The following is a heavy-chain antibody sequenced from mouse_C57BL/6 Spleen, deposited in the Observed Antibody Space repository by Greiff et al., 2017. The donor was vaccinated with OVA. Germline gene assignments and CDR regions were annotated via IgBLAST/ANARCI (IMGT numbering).Heavy chain of an antibody. Sequence: QVQLQQSGAELVRPGASVTLSCKASGYTFTDYDMHWVKQTPVHGLEWIGAIDPETGGTAYNQKFKGKAILTADKSSSTAYMELRSLTSEDSAVYYGTRGDYGSSYWYFDVWGTGTTVTVSS. CDR2: IDPETGGT. J-gene: IGHJ1*03. V-gene: IGHV1-15*01. CDR1: GYTFTDYD. D-gene: IGHD1-1*01. CDR3: TRGDYGSSYWYFDV.